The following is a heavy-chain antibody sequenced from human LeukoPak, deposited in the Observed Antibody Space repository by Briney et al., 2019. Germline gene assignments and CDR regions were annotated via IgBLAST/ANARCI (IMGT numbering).Heavy chain of an antibody. J-gene: IGHJ5*02. V-gene: IGHV1-58*02. CDR1: GFTFTSSA. CDR2: IVVGSGNT. D-gene: IGHD5-12*01. CDR3: ARDTIVAGQNWFDP. Sequence: SVKVSCKASGFTFTSSAMQWVRQARGQRLEWIGWIVVGSGNTNYAQKFQERVTITRDMSTSTAYMELSSLRSEDTAVYYCARDTIVAGQNWFDPWGQGTLVTVSS.